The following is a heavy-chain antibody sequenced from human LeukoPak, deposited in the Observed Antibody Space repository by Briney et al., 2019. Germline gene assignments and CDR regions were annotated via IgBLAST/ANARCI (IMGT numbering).Heavy chain of an antibody. Sequence: GGSLRLSCAASGFTFSSYGMSWLRQAPGKGLEWVSAISGSGGSTYYADSVKGRFTISRDNSKNTLYLQMNSLRAEDTAVCYCAKDEVGATLDGAFDIWGQGTMVTVSS. D-gene: IGHD1-26*01. CDR1: GFTFSSYG. CDR3: AKDEVGATLDGAFDI. V-gene: IGHV3-23*01. CDR2: ISGSGGST. J-gene: IGHJ3*02.